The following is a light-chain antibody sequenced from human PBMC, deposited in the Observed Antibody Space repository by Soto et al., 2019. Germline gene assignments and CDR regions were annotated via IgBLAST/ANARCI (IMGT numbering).Light chain of an antibody. CDR3: QQYEIYPIT. CDR1: QSINSW. J-gene: IGKJ5*01. Sequence: DIQMTQSPSTLSASVGDRVTITCRASQSINSWLAWYQQKPGKAPKLLIYKASSLESGVPSRFSGSGSGTECPLPLSSLQPDDFAASYCQQYEIYPITFGQGTRLEIK. CDR2: KAS. V-gene: IGKV1-5*03.